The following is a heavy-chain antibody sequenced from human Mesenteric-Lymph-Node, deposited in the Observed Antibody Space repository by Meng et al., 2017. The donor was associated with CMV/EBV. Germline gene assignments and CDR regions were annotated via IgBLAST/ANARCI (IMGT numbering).Heavy chain of an antibody. Sequence: LQLRESGPGKVKPSEPLSPTCTVSGDSISSFYYWGWIRQPPGRGLEWIGSVHYTGSTYYSPSLKSRVTVSVDTSKNQFSLRLTSVTAADTAVYYCARPFPSWQSPRLDPFGAWGQGTLVTVSS. CDR1: GDSISSFYY. CDR2: VHYTGST. D-gene: IGHD6-19*01. CDR3: ARPFPSWQSPRLDPFGA. V-gene: IGHV4-39*01. J-gene: IGHJ5*02.